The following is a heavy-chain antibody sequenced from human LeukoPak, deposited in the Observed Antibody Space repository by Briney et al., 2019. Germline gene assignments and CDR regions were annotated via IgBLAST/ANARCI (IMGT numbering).Heavy chain of an antibody. Sequence: PGGSLRLSCAASGFTFSSYAMSWVRQAPGKGLEWVSAISGSGGSTYYADSVKGRFTISGDNSKNTLYLQMNSLRAEDTAVYYCAKGPDSSGYYYLEYWGQGTLVTVSS. D-gene: IGHD3-22*01. CDR3: AKGPDSSGYYYLEY. J-gene: IGHJ4*02. CDR2: ISGSGGST. V-gene: IGHV3-23*01. CDR1: GFTFSSYA.